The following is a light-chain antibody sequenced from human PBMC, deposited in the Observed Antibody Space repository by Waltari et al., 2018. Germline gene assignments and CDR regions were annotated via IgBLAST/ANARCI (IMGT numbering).Light chain of an antibody. J-gene: IGKJ1*01. Sequence: DIGLTQSPSSLSASVGDSVTITCRASQTIRDYLSWYKQRPGKAPNLLIDTASNLQSGVPPRFSGSGSGTDFTLTISSLQPEDFAIYYCQQSYNFPRTFGQGTKVEVK. CDR3: QQSYNFPRT. V-gene: IGKV1-39*01. CDR1: QTIRDY. CDR2: TAS.